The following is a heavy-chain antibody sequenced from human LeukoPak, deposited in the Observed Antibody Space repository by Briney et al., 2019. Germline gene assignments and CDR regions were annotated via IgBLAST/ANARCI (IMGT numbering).Heavy chain of an antibody. CDR2: IIPIFGTA. J-gene: IGHJ4*02. CDR3: ARVDSSSGYYHQFDY. D-gene: IGHD3-22*01. Sequence: SVKVSCKASGGTFISYAISWVRQAPGQGLEWMGGIIPIFGTANYAQKFQGRVTITADESTSTAYMELSSLRSEDTAVYYCARVDSSSGYYHQFDYWGQETLVTVSS. V-gene: IGHV1-69*13. CDR1: GGTFISYA.